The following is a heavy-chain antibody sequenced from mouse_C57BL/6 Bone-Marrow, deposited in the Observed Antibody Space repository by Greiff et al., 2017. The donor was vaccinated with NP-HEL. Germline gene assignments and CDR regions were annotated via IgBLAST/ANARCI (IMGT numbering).Heavy chain of an antibody. CDR2: IHPSDGST. CDR3: TREYNDSSGY. Sequence: QVQLQQPDAELVKPGASVKISCKASGYTFTDHTIHWMKQRPEQGLEWIGFIHPSDGSTKYNEKFKGKATLTADKSSSTAYMQLSSLTSEDSAVYFCTREYNDSSGYWGQGTTLTVSS. J-gene: IGHJ2*01. V-gene: IGHV1-78*01. D-gene: IGHD1-1*01. CDR1: GYTFTDHT.